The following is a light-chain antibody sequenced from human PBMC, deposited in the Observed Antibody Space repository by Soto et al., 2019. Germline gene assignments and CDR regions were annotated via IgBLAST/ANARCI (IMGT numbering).Light chain of an antibody. Sequence: DLQMTQSPSSLSASVGDRVTITCRASQSISSYLNWYQQKPGKAPKLLIYAASSLQSGVPSRFXGSASGTDFTLTISSLQPEDFATYYCQQSYSTPMYTFGQGTKLEIK. CDR1: QSISSY. CDR3: QQSYSTPMYT. V-gene: IGKV1-39*01. J-gene: IGKJ2*01. CDR2: AAS.